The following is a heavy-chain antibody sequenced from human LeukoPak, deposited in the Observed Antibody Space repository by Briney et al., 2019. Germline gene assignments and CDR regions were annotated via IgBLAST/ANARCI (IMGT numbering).Heavy chain of an antibody. CDR3: ARHGWWDLLRFDY. CDR1: GDSISTRNY. J-gene: IGHJ4*02. CDR2: IDSSGST. D-gene: IGHD1-26*01. Sequence: SETLSLPCTVSGDSISTRNYWGWIRHPPGTGLEWIGSIDSSGSTYYNPSLKSRVTMSVDTSKNQFSLNMTSVTAADTAVYYCARHGWWDLLRFDYWGQGTLVTVSS. V-gene: IGHV4-39*01.